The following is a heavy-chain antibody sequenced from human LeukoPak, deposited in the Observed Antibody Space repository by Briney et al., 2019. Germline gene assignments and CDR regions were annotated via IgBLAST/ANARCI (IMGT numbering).Heavy chain of an antibody. D-gene: IGHD1-7*01. CDR3: ARRPAYNWNSCFEMFFDI. CDR2: INHSGST. Sequence: SETLSLTCAVYGGSFSGYYWSWIRQPPGKGLEWIGEINHSGSTNYNPSLKSRVTISVDTSKNQFSLKLSSVTAADTAVYYCARRPAYNWNSCFEMFFDIWGQGTMVTVSS. J-gene: IGHJ3*02. CDR1: GGSFSGYY. V-gene: IGHV4-34*01.